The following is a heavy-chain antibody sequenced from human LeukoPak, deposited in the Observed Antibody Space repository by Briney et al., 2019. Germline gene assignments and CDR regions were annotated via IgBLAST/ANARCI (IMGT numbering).Heavy chain of an antibody. CDR2: INHSGNT. CDR3: ARGLYYYDSSGYYSY. J-gene: IGHJ4*02. Sequence: SETLSLTCAVYGGSFSGYYWSWIRQPPGKGLEWIGEINHSGNTNYNPSLKSRVTISVDTSKNQFSLKLSSVTAADTAVYYCARGLYYYDSSGYYSYWGQGTLVTVSS. V-gene: IGHV4-34*01. CDR1: GGSFSGYY. D-gene: IGHD3-22*01.